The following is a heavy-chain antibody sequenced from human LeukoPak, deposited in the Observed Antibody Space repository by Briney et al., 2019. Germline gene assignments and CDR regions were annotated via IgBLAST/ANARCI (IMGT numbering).Heavy chain of an antibody. V-gene: IGHV3-43*01. Sequence: GGSLRLSCAASGFTFDDYTMHWVRQAPGKGLEWVSLISWDGGSTYYADSVKGRFTISRDSSKNSLYLQMNSLRTEDTALYYCAKDLGPRGNDAFDIWGQGTMVTVSS. CDR2: ISWDGGST. J-gene: IGHJ3*02. CDR3: AKDLGPRGNDAFDI. D-gene: IGHD3-16*01. CDR1: GFTFDDYT.